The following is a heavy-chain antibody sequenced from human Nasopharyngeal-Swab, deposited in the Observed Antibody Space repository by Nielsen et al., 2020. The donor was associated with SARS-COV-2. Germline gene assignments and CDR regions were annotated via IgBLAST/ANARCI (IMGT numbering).Heavy chain of an antibody. D-gene: IGHD1-26*01. V-gene: IGHV3-64D*08. CDR3: VKDLPRSYSFEI. Sequence: GGSLRLSCSASGFSFSSNAMHWVRKVPGKGLEYVSTINVYGDRINYADSVAGRFTISRDIPRNTLYLQMSSLRTEDTALYYCVKDLPRSYSFEIWGQGIMVTVSS. J-gene: IGHJ3*02. CDR1: GFSFSSNA. CDR2: INVYGDRI.